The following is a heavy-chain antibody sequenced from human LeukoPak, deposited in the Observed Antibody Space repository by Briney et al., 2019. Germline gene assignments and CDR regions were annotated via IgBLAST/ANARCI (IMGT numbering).Heavy chain of an antibody. Sequence: ASVKVSCKASGYTFTCYYMHWVRQATGQGLEWMGWINPNSGGTNYAQKFQGRVTMTRDTSISTAYMELSRLRSDDTAVYYCARDYYYGSGSYYPYYYYGMDVWGQGTTVTVSS. J-gene: IGHJ6*02. D-gene: IGHD3-10*01. CDR3: ARDYYYGSGSYYPYYYYGMDV. CDR2: INPNSGGT. V-gene: IGHV1-2*02. CDR1: GYTFTCYY.